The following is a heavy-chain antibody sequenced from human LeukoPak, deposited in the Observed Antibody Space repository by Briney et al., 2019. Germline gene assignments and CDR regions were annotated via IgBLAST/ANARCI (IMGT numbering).Heavy chain of an antibody. CDR1: GFTFSSYG. D-gene: IGHD1-7*01. CDR3: ARMAGTGTTFDVYFDY. Sequence: PGGSLRLSCAASGFTFSSYGMDWVRQAPGKGLEWVAVIWYDGSNKYYADSVKGRFTISRDNSKNTLYLQMNSLRAEDTAVYYCARMAGTGTTFDVYFDYWGQGTLVTVSS. V-gene: IGHV3-33*01. CDR2: IWYDGSNK. J-gene: IGHJ4*02.